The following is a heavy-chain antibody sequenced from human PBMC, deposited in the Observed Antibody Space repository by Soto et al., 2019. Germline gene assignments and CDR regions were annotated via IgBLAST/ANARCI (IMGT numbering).Heavy chain of an antibody. Sequence: QVQLQESGPGLVKPSQTLSLTCTVSGGSISSGGYYWRWIRQHPGKGLEWIGYIYYSGSTYYNPSLKSRVTISVDTSKNHFSLKLSSVTAADTAVYYCARASSTRGYSYGYWFDPWGQGTLVTVSS. CDR2: IYYSGST. CDR3: ARASSTRGYSYGYWFDP. J-gene: IGHJ5*02. CDR1: GGSISSGGYY. V-gene: IGHV4-31*03. D-gene: IGHD5-18*01.